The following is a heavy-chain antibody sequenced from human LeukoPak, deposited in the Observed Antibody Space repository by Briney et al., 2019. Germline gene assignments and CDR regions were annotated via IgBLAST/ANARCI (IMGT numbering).Heavy chain of an antibody. CDR3: ARDRNPTTNNWFDP. CDR1: GGSISTYY. V-gene: IGHV4-4*07. J-gene: IGHJ5*02. Sequence: SETLSLTCTVSGGSISTYYWSWIRQPAGKGLEWIGRIYTSGSTNYNPSLKSRVTVSVDTSKKQFSLKLSSVTAADTAVYYCARDRNPTTNNWFDPWGQGTLVTVSS. CDR2: IYTSGST. D-gene: IGHD1-14*01.